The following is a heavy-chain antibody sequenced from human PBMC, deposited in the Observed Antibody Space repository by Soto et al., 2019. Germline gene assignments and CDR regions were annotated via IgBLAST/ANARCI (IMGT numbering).Heavy chain of an antibody. D-gene: IGHD2-2*02. CDR3: ARYTTDTYFDV. CDR2: LYWDNTR. J-gene: IGHJ6*04. Sequence: QITLKESRPPLVKPTQTLTLTRSFSGFSLYTRGVGVGWVRQPPGKALEWLALLYWDNTRRYSPSLKNSLTIAKGTSENQVVLTMTNMEPEDTGTYYCARYTTDTYFDVWGKGTTVTVSS. V-gene: IGHV2-5*02. CDR1: GFSLYTRGVG.